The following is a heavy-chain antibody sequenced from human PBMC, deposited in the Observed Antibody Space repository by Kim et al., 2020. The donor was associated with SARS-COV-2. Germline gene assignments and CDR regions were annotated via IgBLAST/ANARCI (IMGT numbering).Heavy chain of an antibody. J-gene: IGHJ3*02. CDR3: ARTQQWLVKRAFDI. Sequence: SVKVSCKASGGTFSSYAISWVRQAPGQGLEWMGGIIPIFGTANYAQKFQGRVTITADESTSTAYMELSSLRSEETAVYYCARTQQWLVKRAFDIWGQGTMVTVSS. CDR1: GGTFSSYA. V-gene: IGHV1-69*13. D-gene: IGHD6-19*01. CDR2: IIPIFGTA.